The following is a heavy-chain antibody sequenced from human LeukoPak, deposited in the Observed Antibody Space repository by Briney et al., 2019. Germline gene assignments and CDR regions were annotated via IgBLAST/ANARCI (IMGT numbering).Heavy chain of an antibody. D-gene: IGHD3-16*01. Sequence: PGGSLRLSCAASGFTFSSYGMSWVRQAPGKGLEWVSAINSNGRSTNYADSVKGRFTISRDNSKNTLYLQMNSLRAEDTALYYFAKWQDSTYWGYFEYWGQGTLVTVSS. V-gene: IGHV3-23*01. J-gene: IGHJ4*02. CDR2: INSNGRST. CDR3: AKWQDSTYWGYFEY. CDR1: GFTFSSYG.